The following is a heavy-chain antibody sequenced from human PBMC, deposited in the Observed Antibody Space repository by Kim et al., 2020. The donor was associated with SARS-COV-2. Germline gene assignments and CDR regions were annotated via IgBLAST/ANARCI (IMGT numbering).Heavy chain of an antibody. CDR1: EFTFRSYV. CDR3: AKDRSPILIWFGEVLNAFDM. D-gene: IGHD3-10*01. J-gene: IGHJ3*02. Sequence: GGSLRLSCAGSEFTFRSYVMSWVRQAPGKGLEWVSTISNTGGSTYYADSVKGRFTISRDNSKNTLYLQMNSLRVEDTAVYYCAKDRSPILIWFGEVLNAFDMWGQGTMVSVSS. CDR2: ISNTGGST. V-gene: IGHV3-23*01.